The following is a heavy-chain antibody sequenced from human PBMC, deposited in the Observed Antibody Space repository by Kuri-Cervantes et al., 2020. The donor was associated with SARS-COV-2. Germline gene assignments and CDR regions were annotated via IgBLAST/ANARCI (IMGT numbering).Heavy chain of an antibody. J-gene: IGHJ3*02. CDR2: ITAYNGNT. CDR3: ARDRLRLLGPPHAFDI. CDR1: GHTFRTIG. V-gene: IGHV1-18*01. Sequence: ASVKVSCKASGHTFRTIGISWVRQAPGQGLEWMGWITAYNGNTNYAQKFQGRVTMTMDTSTSTAYMELRGRRSDDTAVYYCARDRLRLLGPPHAFDIWGQGTVVTVSS. D-gene: IGHD3-3*01.